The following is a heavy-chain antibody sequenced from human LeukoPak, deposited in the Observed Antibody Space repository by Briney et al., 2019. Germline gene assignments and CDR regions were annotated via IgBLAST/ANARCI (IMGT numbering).Heavy chain of an antibody. J-gene: IGHJ6*02. V-gene: IGHV3-7*05. CDR1: GFTFSSFW. CDR3: ARAPYSNTWSDGMEV. Sequence: TGGSLRLLRAASGFTFSSFWMSWVRQAPGKGLEWVANIKQDGSEEVYVDSVKGRFTISRDNAKNSLFLQMNTLRAEDTAVYYCARAPYSNTWSDGMEVRGQGTTVTVSS. D-gene: IGHD6-13*01. CDR2: IKQDGSEE.